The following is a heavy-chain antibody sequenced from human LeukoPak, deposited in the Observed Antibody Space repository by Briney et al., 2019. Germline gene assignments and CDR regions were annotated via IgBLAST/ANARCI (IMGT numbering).Heavy chain of an antibody. CDR3: AKRYYYDSSGYIDY. V-gene: IGHV3-20*04. CDR2: INWNGGST. CDR1: GFTFHDYG. J-gene: IGHJ4*02. D-gene: IGHD3-22*01. Sequence: GGSPRLSCAASGFTFHDYGMSWVRQAPGKGLEWVSDINWNGGSTGYADSVKGRFTISRDNAKNSLYLQMNSLRAEDTAVYYCAKRYYYDSSGYIDYWGQGTLVTVSS.